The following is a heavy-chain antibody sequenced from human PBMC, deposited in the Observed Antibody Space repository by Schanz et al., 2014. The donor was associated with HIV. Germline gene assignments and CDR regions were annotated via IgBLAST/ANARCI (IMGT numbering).Heavy chain of an antibody. J-gene: IGHJ4*02. V-gene: IGHV3-30*18. D-gene: IGHD1-1*01. CDR3: AKDPAYPGTGNLEY. CDR2: ISYDGSNK. Sequence: QVQLVQSGGGVVQPGRSLIISCAASGLTFSSYGMHWVRQAPGKGLEWVAVISYDGSNKYYADSVKGRFTISRDNSKNTLYLQLNSLRAEDTAVYYCAKDPAYPGTGNLEYWGQGTLVTVSS. CDR1: GLTFSSYG.